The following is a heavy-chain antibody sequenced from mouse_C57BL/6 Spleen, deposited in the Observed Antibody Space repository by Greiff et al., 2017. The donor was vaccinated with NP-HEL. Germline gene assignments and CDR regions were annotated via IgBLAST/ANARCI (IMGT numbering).Heavy chain of an antibody. CDR2: IDPSDSYT. CDR1: GYTFTSYW. J-gene: IGHJ4*01. V-gene: IGHV1-69*01. CDR3: ALKYLYYYGSLDY. Sequence: VQLQQPGAELVMPGASVKLSCKASGYTFTSYWMHWVKQRPGQGLEWIGEIDPSDSYTNYNQKFKGKSTLTVDKSSSTAYMQLSSLTSEDSAVYYCALKYLYYYGSLDYWGQGTSVTVSS. D-gene: IGHD1-1*01.